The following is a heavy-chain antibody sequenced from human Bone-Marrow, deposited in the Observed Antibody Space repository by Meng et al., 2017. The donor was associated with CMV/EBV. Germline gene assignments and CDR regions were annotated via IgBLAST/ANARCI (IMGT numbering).Heavy chain of an antibody. D-gene: IGHD2-2*01. CDR1: GGTFSSYT. J-gene: IGHJ6*02. CDR2: IIPILGIA. CDR3: ARDTSSHNSYYVGSVNYFCYGMDV. V-gene: IGHV1-69*04. Sequence: SVKVSCKASGGTFSSYTFSWVRQAPGQGLEWMGRIIPILGIANYAQKFQGRVTITADKSTSTAYMELSSRRSEDTAMYDYARDTSSHNSYYVGSVNYFCYGMDVWGQGTTVTVSS.